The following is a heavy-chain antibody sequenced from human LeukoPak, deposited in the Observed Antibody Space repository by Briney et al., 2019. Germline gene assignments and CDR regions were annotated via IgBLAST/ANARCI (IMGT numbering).Heavy chain of an antibody. CDR1: GGSISRSSYY. Sequence: PSETLSLTCTVSGGSISRSSYYWGWIRQPPGEGLEWIGSIYYSGSTYYNPSLKSRVTISVDTSKNQFSLKLSSVTAADTAVYYCARHADPYYYDSSGYNLDYWGQGTLVTVSS. V-gene: IGHV4-39*01. CDR3: ARHADPYYYDSSGYNLDY. J-gene: IGHJ4*02. CDR2: IYYSGST. D-gene: IGHD3-22*01.